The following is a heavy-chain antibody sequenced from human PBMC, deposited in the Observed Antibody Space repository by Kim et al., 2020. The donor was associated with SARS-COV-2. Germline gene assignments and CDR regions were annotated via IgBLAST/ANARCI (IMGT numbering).Heavy chain of an antibody. CDR3: ARADVRYDILTGYYTNGYCDY. D-gene: IGHD3-9*01. Sequence: GESLKISCKGSGYSFTSYWIGWVRQMPGKGLEWMGIIYPGDSDTRYSPSFQGQVTISADKSISTAYLQWSSLKASDTAMYYCARADVRYDILTGYYTNGYCDYWGQGTLVTVSS. V-gene: IGHV5-51*01. CDR2: IYPGDSDT. J-gene: IGHJ4*02. CDR1: GYSFTSYW.